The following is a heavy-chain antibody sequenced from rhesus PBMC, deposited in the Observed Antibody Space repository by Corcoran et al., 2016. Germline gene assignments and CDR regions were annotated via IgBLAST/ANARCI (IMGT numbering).Heavy chain of an antibody. CDR1: GGSISGYF. D-gene: IGHD3-9*01. J-gene: IGHJ3*01. V-gene: IGHV4S5*01. CDR2: IAGSSGST. CDR3: ARDLQGYEDDYDYYSFDAFDF. Sequence: QVQLEESGPGLVKPSETLSLTCAVSGGSISGYFWHWIRPLPGKGLGGTWFGYIAGSSGSTDYNPSLKNRVTISTDTSKNQLSLRLSSVTAADTAVYYCARDLQGYEDDYDYYSFDAFDFWGQGLRVTVSS.